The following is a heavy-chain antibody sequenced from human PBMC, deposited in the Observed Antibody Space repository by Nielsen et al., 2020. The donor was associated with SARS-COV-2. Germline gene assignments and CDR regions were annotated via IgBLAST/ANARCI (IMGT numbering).Heavy chain of an antibody. V-gene: IGHV3-30*14. CDR2: ISYDGSNK. Sequence: GGSLRLSCAASGFTFSSYAMHWVRQAPGKGLEWVAVISYDGSNKYYADSVKGRFTISRDNSKNTLYLQMNSLRAEDTAVYYCARGPYSGSYGVFDYWGQGTLVTVSS. CDR1: GFTFSSYA. CDR3: ARGPYSGSYGVFDY. J-gene: IGHJ4*02. D-gene: IGHD1-26*01.